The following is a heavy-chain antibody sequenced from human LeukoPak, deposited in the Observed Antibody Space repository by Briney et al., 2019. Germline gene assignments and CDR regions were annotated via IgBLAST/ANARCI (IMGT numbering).Heavy chain of an antibody. CDR3: ARERTDYGSGSYYTDY. Sequence: SETLCLTCTVSGGSISSYYWSWIRQPPGKGLEWIGYIYYSGSTNYNPSLKSRVTISVDTSKNQFSLKLSSVTAADTAVYYCARERTDYGSGSYYTDYWGQGTLVTVSS. V-gene: IGHV4-59*01. CDR1: GGSISSYY. CDR2: IYYSGST. D-gene: IGHD3-10*01. J-gene: IGHJ4*02.